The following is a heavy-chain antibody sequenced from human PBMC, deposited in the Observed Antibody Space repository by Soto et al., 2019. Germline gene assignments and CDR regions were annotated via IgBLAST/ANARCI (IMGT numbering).Heavy chain of an antibody. CDR2: IYYSGTT. V-gene: IGHV4-30-4*01. CDR1: GGSISSGDYY. J-gene: IGHJ5*02. Sequence: QVQLQESGPGLVKPSQTLSLTCTVSGGSISSGDYYWSWIRQPPGKGLEWIGYIYYSGTTYYTPSLKSRVTLAVATPQNTFSLRPSSVTAAATAVYSCASDSPAARGDWFDPWGQGTLVTVSS. D-gene: IGHD6-25*01. CDR3: ASDSPAARGDWFDP.